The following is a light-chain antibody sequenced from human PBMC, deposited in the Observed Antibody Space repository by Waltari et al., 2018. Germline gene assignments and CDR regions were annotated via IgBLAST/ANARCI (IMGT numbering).Light chain of an antibody. J-gene: IGLJ2*01. CDR3: QSYDSSLSGV. CDR2: GNS. CDR1: SSNIGAGYH. V-gene: IGLV1-40*01. Sequence: QSVLTQPPSVSGAPGQRVTISCTGSSSNIGAGYHVPWYQQLPGTAPKLLIYGNSNRPSGVPDRFSGSKSGTSASLANTGLQAEDEADYYCQSYDSSLSGVFGGGTKLTVL.